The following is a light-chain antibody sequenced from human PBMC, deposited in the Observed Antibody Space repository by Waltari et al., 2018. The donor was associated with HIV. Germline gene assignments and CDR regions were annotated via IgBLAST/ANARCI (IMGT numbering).Light chain of an antibody. Sequence: SALTQPASVSGSPGQSITLSCTGTSSSVGAYNYVSWYQQHPGQAPKLIIYDVNYRPSGISSRFSGSKSGNTASLTISGLQAEDEADYYCSSYTGSDTLLGVFGTGTKVTVL. V-gene: IGLV2-14*01. J-gene: IGLJ1*01. CDR2: DVN. CDR3: SSYTGSDTLLGV. CDR1: SSSVGAYNY.